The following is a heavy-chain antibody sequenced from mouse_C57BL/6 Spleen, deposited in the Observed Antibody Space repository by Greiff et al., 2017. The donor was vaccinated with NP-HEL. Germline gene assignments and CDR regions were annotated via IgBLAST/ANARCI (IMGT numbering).Heavy chain of an antibody. CDR1: GYTFTDYY. V-gene: IGHV1-75*01. Sequence: SGPELVKPGASVKISCKASGYTFTDYYINWVKQRPGQGLEWIGWIFPGSGSTYYNEKFKGKATLTVDKSSSTAYMLRSSRTSEDSAVYFCARSKRDYYGRGPFAYWGQGTLVTVSA. CDR3: ARSKRDYYGRGPFAY. J-gene: IGHJ3*01. CDR2: IFPGSGST. D-gene: IGHD1-1*01.